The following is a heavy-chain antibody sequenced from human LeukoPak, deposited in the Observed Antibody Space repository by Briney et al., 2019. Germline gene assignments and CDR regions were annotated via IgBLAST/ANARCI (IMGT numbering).Heavy chain of an antibody. J-gene: IGHJ4*02. Sequence: GGSLRLSCAASGFTVSSNYMSWVRQAPGKGLEWVSVISGSGGSTYSADSVKGRFTISRDNSKNTLYLQMISLRAEDTAVYYCAKAGEYYDSSVYYYFDYWGQGTLVTVSS. CDR2: ISGSGGST. V-gene: IGHV3-23*01. CDR3: AKAGEYYDSSVYYYFDY. CDR1: GFTVSSNY. D-gene: IGHD3-22*01.